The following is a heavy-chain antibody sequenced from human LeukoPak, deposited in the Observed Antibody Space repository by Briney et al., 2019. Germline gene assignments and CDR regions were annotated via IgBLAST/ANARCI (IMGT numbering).Heavy chain of an antibody. V-gene: IGHV4-30-2*01. CDR3: ARGNHRYNWFDP. J-gene: IGHJ5*02. CDR2: IYHSGST. Sequence: PSQTLSLTCAVSGGSISSGGYSWSWIRQPPGKGPEWIGYIYHSGSTYYNPSLKSRVTISVDRSKYQFSLKLSSVTAADTAVYYCARGNHRYNWFDPWGQGTLVTVSS. CDR1: GGSISSGGYS.